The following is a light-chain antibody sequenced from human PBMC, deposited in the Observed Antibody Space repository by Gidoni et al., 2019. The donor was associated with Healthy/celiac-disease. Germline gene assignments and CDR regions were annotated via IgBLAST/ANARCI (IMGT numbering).Light chain of an antibody. J-gene: IGKJ4*01. CDR3: QQYNNWPLT. V-gene: IGKV3-15*01. Sequence: EIVMTQAPATLYVSPGEKTTLSCRASQSVSSNVAWYQQTPGPAPRLLIYGASTRATGTPARFSGSGSGTESTLTISSLQSEDFAVYYCQQYNNWPLTFGGGTKVEIK. CDR1: QSVSSN. CDR2: GAS.